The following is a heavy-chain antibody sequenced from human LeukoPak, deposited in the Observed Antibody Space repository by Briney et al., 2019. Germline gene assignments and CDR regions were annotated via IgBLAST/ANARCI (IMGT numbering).Heavy chain of an antibody. CDR2: ISGYNGNT. CDR3: ARVVLEREEYSSWGNYYYYYYMDV. D-gene: IGHD6-6*01. V-gene: IGHV1-18*01. CDR1: GYTFISDG. J-gene: IGHJ6*03. Sequence: ASVKVSCKSSGYTFISDGISWVRPAPGQGLEWMGWISGYNGNTNYAQKFQGRVTITTDTSTSTAYMDLRSLRSDDTAVYYCARVVLEREEYSSWGNYYYYYYMDVWGKGTTITVS.